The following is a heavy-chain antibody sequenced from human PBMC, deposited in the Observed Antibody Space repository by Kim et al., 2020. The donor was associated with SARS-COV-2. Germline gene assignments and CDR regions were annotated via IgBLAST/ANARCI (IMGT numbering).Heavy chain of an antibody. D-gene: IGHD3-3*01. J-gene: IGHJ4*02. CDR2: FDPEDGET. V-gene: IGHV1-24*01. Sequence: ASVKVSCKVSGYTLTELSMHWVRQAPGKVLEWMGGFDPEDGETIYAQKFQGRVTMTEDTSTDTAYMELSSLRSEDTAVYYCATGRITIFGVARDYWGQGTLVTVSS. CDR3: ATGRITIFGVARDY. CDR1: GYTLTELS.